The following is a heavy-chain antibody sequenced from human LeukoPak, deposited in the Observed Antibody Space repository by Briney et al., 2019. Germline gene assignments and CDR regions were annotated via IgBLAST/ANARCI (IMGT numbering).Heavy chain of an antibody. V-gene: IGHV3-23*01. D-gene: IGHD4-17*01. Sequence: GGSLRLSCAASGFTFSSYAMSWVRQAPGQGLERVSAISGSGGGTYYADSAKGRFTISRENSKNKLYLQMNSLIAEDTAVYYCANLPTVTTLDYWGQGTLVTVSS. CDR3: ANLPTVTTLDY. J-gene: IGHJ4*02. CDR2: ISGSGGGT. CDR1: GFTFSSYA.